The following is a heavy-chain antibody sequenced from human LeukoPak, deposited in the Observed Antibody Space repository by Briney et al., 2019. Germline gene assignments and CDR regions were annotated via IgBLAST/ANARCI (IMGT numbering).Heavy chain of an antibody. Sequence: PGTSLRLSCGASGFSFSGYGMHWVRQAPGKGLEWVAVISYDGSNRYYADSVKGRFTISRDNSKNTLYLQMNSLRAEDTAVYYCAKRGYSGSHKYLDYWGQGTLVTVSS. J-gene: IGHJ4*02. V-gene: IGHV3-30*18. CDR1: GFSFSGYG. CDR2: ISYDGSNR. D-gene: IGHD1-26*01. CDR3: AKRGYSGSHKYLDY.